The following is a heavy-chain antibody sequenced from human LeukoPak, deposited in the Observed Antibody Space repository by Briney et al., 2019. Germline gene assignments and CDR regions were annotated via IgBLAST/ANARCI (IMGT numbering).Heavy chain of an antibody. D-gene: IGHD1-1*01. CDR3: ARGLEPNRAYYFDY. J-gene: IGHJ4*02. V-gene: IGHV4-34*01. CDR2: INHSRST. CDR1: GGSFSGYY. Sequence: SETLSLTCAVYGGSFSGYYWSWTRQPPGQGLEWIGEINHSRSTNYTPSLKSRVTISVDTSKNQFSLKLSSVTAADTAVYYCARGLEPNRAYYFDYWGQGTLVTVSS.